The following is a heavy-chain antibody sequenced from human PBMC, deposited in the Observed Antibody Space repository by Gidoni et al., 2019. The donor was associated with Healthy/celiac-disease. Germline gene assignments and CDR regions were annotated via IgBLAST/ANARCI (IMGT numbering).Heavy chain of an antibody. CDR3: ARDSGYCSGGSCYYYYYYMDV. CDR1: GFTFSSYG. V-gene: IGHV3-33*01. CDR2: IWYDGSNK. D-gene: IGHD2-15*01. Sequence: QVQLVESGGGVVQPGRSLRLSCAASGFTFSSYGMHWVCQAPGKGLEWVAVIWYDGSNKYYADSVKGRFTISRDNSKNTLYLQMNSLRAEDTAVYYCARDSGYCSGGSCYYYYYYMDVWGKGTTVTVSS. J-gene: IGHJ6*03.